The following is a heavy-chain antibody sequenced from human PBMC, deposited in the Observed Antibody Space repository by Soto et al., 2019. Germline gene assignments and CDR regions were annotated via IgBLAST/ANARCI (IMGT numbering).Heavy chain of an antibody. CDR2: TSGSGGST. CDR3: AKDVPYDFWSGYYNEDYYGMDV. CDR1: GFTFSSYA. J-gene: IGHJ6*02. D-gene: IGHD3-3*01. V-gene: IGHV3-23*01. Sequence: GGSLRLSCAASGFTFSSYAMSWVRQAPGKGLEWVSATSGSGGSTYYADSVKGRFTISRDNSKNTLYLQMNSLRAEDTAVYYCAKDVPYDFWSGYYNEDYYGMDVWGQGTTVTVSS.